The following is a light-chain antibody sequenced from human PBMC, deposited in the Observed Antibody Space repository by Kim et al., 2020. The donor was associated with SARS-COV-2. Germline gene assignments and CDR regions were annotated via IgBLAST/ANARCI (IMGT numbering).Light chain of an antibody. CDR3: SSFTRDTTWV. V-gene: IGLV2-14*03. J-gene: IGLJ3*02. Sequence: GQSVTISCSGTSGDVGAYDSVSWYRQPPDKAPQLIIFDVSERPSGVSDRFSGSKSGNTASLTISGLLPEDEDDYFCSSFTRDTTWVFGGGTKVTVL. CDR2: DVS. CDR1: SGDVGAYDS.